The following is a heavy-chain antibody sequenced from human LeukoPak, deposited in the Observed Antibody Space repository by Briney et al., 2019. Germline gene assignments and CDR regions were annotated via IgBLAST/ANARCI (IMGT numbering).Heavy chain of an antibody. J-gene: IGHJ4*02. V-gene: IGHV3-30*02. Sequence: PGGSLRLSCAASGFTFSSYEMNWVRQAPGKGLEWVAFIRYDGSNKYYADSVKGRFTISRDNSKNTLYLQMNSLRAEDTAVYYCAKAHIVATDYWGQGTLVTVSS. CDR3: AKAHIVATDY. CDR2: IRYDGSNK. CDR1: GFTFSSYE. D-gene: IGHD5-12*01.